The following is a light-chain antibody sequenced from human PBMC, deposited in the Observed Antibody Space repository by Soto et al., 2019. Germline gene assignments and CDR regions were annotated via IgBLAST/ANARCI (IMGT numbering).Light chain of an antibody. CDR2: GAY. J-gene: IGKJ1*01. V-gene: IGKV3-15*01. CDR1: QSVSSN. Sequence: EIVMTQSPATLSLSPGERATLSCRASQSVSSNLAWYQQKPGQAPRLLIYGAYTRATGIQARFSGSGSGTEFTLTISSLQSEDFAVYYCKQYNNWPWTFGQGTKVDIK. CDR3: KQYNNWPWT.